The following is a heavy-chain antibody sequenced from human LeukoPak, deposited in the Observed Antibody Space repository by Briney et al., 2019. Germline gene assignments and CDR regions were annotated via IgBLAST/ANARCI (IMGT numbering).Heavy chain of an antibody. D-gene: IGHD6-13*01. CDR2: INPNSGGT. CDR1: GYTFTGYY. V-gene: IGHV1-2*02. CDR3: ARTIRTYSSSRSLDY. Sequence: ASVKVSCKASGYTFTGYYMHWVGQAPGQGLEWMGWINPNSGGTNYAQKFQGRVTMTRDTSISTAYMELSRLGSDDTAVYYCARTIRTYSSSRSLDYWGQGTLVTVSS. J-gene: IGHJ4*02.